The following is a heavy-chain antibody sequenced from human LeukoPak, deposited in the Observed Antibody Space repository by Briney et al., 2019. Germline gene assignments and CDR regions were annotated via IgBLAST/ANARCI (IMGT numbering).Heavy chain of an antibody. CDR3: ARGRRDGYNYFDY. CDR1: GYTFTGDY. V-gene: IGHV1-2*02. D-gene: IGHD5-24*01. J-gene: IGHJ4*02. Sequence: ASVKVSCKASGYTFTGDYMHWVRQAPGQGLEWMGWINPNSDGTNYAQKFQGRVTMTRDTSISTAYMELSRLRSDDTAVYYCARGRRDGYNYFDYWGRGTLVTVSS. CDR2: INPNSDGT.